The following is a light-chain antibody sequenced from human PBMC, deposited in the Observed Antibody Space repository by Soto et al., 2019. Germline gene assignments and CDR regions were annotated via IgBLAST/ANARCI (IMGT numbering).Light chain of an antibody. Sequence: QPVLTQSPSASASLGASVKLTCTLSSGHSSYAIAWHQQQPEKGPRYLMKLNSDGSPSKGDGIPDRFSGSSSGAERYLTISSLQSEDEAHYYCQPWGTGLLVFGGGTKLTVL. CDR2: LNSDGSP. CDR3: QPWGTGLLV. V-gene: IGLV4-69*01. J-gene: IGLJ3*02. CDR1: SGHSSYA.